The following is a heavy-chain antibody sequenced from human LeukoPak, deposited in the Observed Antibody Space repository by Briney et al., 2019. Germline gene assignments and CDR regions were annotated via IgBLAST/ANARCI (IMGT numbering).Heavy chain of an antibody. V-gene: IGHV4-39*07. CDR1: GDSISSSSYY. CDR2: IYHSGST. Sequence: PSETLSLTCTVSGDSISSSSYYWGWIRQPPGKGLEWIGSIYHSGSTYYNPSLKSRVTISVDTSKNQFSLKLSSVTAADTAVYYCARTIDIDDLTPVWGKGTTVTVSS. CDR3: ARTIDIDDLTPV. D-gene: IGHD3-3*01. J-gene: IGHJ6*04.